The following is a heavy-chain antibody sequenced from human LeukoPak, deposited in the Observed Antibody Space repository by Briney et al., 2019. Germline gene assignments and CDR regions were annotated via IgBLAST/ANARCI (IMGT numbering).Heavy chain of an antibody. CDR1: GFTFGDYY. Sequence: GGSLRLSCAASGFTFGDYYMSWIRQAPGKGLEWISSISGSSDYTPYADFLKGRVTISRDNAKNSLYLQLNSLSVEDTAVYYCARNGFSSGWFNWGQGTMVTVSS. CDR2: ISGSSDYT. J-gene: IGHJ3*01. CDR3: ARNGFSSGWFN. D-gene: IGHD6-19*01. V-gene: IGHV3-11*06.